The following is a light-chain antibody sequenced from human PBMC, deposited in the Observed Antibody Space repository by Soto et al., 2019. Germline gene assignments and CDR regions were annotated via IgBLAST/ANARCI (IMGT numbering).Light chain of an antibody. J-gene: IGLJ1*01. V-gene: IGLV2-14*03. CDR3: YSYTTITSYV. Sequence: QSALTQPASVSGSPGQSIPFPRTGPRSVIGAYNYVSWYQQHPGKAPNLMIYDVSYRPSGVSNRFSGSTSGNTASLTISGLQAEDEADYYCYSYTTITSYVFGTGAKVTVL. CDR1: RSVIGAYNY. CDR2: DVS.